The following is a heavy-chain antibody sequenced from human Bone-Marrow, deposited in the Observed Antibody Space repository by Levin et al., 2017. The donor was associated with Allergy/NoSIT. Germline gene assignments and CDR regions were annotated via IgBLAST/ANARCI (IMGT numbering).Heavy chain of an antibody. V-gene: IGHV3-74*01. CDR3: ARDSDIVVVVAALKFDY. CDR2: INSDGSST. Sequence: GGSLRLSCAASGFTFSSYWMHWVRQAPGKGLVWVSRINSDGSSTSYADSVKGRFTISRDNAKNTLYLQMNSLRAEDTAVYYCARDSDIVVVVAALKFDYWGQGTLVTVSS. D-gene: IGHD2-15*01. J-gene: IGHJ4*02. CDR1: GFTFSSYW.